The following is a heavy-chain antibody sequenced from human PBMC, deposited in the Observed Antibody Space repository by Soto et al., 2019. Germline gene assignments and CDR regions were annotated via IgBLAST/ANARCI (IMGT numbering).Heavy chain of an antibody. CDR2: IWYDGSNK. CDR1: GFTFSNYG. V-gene: IGHV3-33*01. D-gene: IGHD6-19*01. Sequence: QVQLVESGGGVVQPGRSLRLSCAASGFTFSNYGMHWVRQAPGKGLEWVAVIWYDGSNKYYADSVKGRFTISRDNSKNTLYLQMSSLRAEDRAVYYCARDDIPGRAVAIYGMDVWGQGTTVTVSS. CDR3: ARDDIPGRAVAIYGMDV. J-gene: IGHJ6*02.